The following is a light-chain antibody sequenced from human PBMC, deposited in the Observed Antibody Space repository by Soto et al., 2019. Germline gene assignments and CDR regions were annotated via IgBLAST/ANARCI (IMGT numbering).Light chain of an antibody. CDR1: ESVSSN. CDR3: QQYFNWPPYT. Sequence: EIVLTQSPATLSVSPGDRATRSCRASESVSSNVAWYQQKPGQTPRLLIYGASTRATGVPPRFSGSRSGTEFTLTISSLQSEDFAVYYCQQYFNWPPYTFGQGTKVHIK. CDR2: GAS. J-gene: IGKJ2*01. V-gene: IGKV3-15*01.